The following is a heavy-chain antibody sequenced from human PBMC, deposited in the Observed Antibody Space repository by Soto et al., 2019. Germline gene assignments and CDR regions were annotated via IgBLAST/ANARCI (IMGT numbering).Heavy chain of an antibody. CDR1: GGTFSSDS. CDR2: IIPMFDTP. J-gene: IGHJ4*02. Sequence: QVQLVQSGADVKKPGSSVKVSCKASGGTFSSDSFSWVRQAPGQGLEWMGGIIPMFDTPIYAQKFQDRVTITEDESTSKAYMQLRSLRSGDTAVYYCARSGGLDRDFSDWGQGSLVTVSS. D-gene: IGHD2-15*01. CDR3: ARSGGLDRDFSD. V-gene: IGHV1-69*12.